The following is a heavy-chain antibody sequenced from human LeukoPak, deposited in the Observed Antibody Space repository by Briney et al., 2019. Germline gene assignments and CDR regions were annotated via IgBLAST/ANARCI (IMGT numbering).Heavy chain of an antibody. CDR3: ARVKGGIAAAGNYFDY. V-gene: IGHV3-7*01. J-gene: IGHJ4*02. D-gene: IGHD6-13*01. CDR2: IKQDGSEK. CDR1: GFTFSSYW. Sequence: GGSLRLSCAASGFTFSSYWMSWVRQAPGKGLEWVANIKQDGSEKYYVDSVKGRFTISRDNSKNTLHLQMNSLRTEDTAVYYCARVKGGIAAAGNYFDYWGQGTLVTVSS.